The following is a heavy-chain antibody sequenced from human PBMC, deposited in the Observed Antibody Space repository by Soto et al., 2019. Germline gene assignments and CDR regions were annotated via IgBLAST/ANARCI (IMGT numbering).Heavy chain of an antibody. Sequence: QVQLVQSGAELKKPGASVKVSCKASGYTFSNYDMNWVRQATGQGPEWIGWVNPNNGDTGYAQKFQGRVTLTTDLSTTTAYMELTSLRSEDTAIYYCAKVSRKGSAIDFDYWGQGTLITVSS. CDR3: AKVSRKGSAIDFDY. CDR1: GYTFSNYD. CDR2: VNPNNGDT. D-gene: IGHD3-10*01. J-gene: IGHJ4*02. V-gene: IGHV1-8*01.